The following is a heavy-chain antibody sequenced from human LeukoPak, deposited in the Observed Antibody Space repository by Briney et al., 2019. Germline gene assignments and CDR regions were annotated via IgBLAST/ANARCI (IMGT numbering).Heavy chain of an antibody. CDR1: DDSFSSHY. J-gene: IGHJ3*02. D-gene: IGHD4-17*01. CDR2: ISYIGTT. Sequence: PSETLSLTCAVSDDSFSSHYWTWIRQPPGQGLEWIGYISYIGTTNYNPPLKSRVTISIDTSKNQFSLKLSSVTAADTAVYYCARDLVTVTKGFDIWGQGTMVSVSS. V-gene: IGHV4-59*11. CDR3: ARDLVTVTKGFDI.